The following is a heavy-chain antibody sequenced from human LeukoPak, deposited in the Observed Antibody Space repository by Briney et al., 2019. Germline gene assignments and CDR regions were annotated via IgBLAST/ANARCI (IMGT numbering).Heavy chain of an antibody. D-gene: IGHD3-10*01. Sequence: PGGSLRLSCAASGFTVSNNYMSWVRQAPGKGLEWVSSISSSSSYIYYADSVKGRFTISRDNAKNSLYLQMNSLRAEDTAVYYCARDVTMVRGVSLWGQGTLVTVSS. CDR2: ISSSSSYI. CDR1: GFTVSNNY. CDR3: ARDVTMVRGVSL. J-gene: IGHJ4*02. V-gene: IGHV3-21*01.